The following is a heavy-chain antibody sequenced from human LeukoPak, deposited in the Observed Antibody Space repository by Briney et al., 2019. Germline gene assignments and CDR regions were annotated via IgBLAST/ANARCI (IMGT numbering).Heavy chain of an antibody. D-gene: IGHD2-15*01. CDR3: AREGRFLRYCSGGSCSGRFDY. CDR1: GFTVSSNY. CDR2: IYSGGST. V-gene: IGHV3-66*02. J-gene: IGHJ4*02. Sequence: PGGSLRLSCAASGFTVSSNYMSWVRQAPGKGLEWVSVIYSGGSTYYAESVKGRFTISRDNSKNTLYLQMNSLRAEDTAVYYCAREGRFLRYCSGGSCSGRFDYWGQGTLVTVSS.